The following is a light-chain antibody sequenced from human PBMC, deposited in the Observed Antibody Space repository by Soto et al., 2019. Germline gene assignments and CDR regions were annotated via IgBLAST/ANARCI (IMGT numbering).Light chain of an antibody. CDR3: HQYGGSPPVT. Sequence: EIVLTQSPGTLSLSPGERATLSCRASQSVSSDYLAWYQQSPGQAPRLLIYGTSSRATGIPDRFSGSGSGTDFTLTISRLEPEDFAVYYCHQYGGSPPVTFGQGTKLEIK. CDR1: QSVSSDY. J-gene: IGKJ2*01. CDR2: GTS. V-gene: IGKV3-20*01.